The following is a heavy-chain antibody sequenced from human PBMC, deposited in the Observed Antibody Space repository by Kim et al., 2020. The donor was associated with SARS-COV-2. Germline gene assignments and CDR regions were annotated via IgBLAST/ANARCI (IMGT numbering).Heavy chain of an antibody. Sequence: GGSLRLSCAASTFTFKTSWMNWVRQAPGKGLEWVSSIIESGDYQYYADSVKGRFTISRDNAKNSVYLQMNSLRAEDTAMYHCAREIISRLTNGFDMWGQGTMVTVSS. CDR1: TFTFKTSW. CDR2: IIESGDYQ. D-gene: IGHD2-2*01. V-gene: IGHV3-21*01. CDR3: AREIISRLTNGFDM. J-gene: IGHJ3*02.